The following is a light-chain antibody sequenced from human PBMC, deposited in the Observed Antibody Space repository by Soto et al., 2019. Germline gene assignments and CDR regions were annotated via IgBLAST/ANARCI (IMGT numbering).Light chain of an antibody. CDR3: QQYNNWPSMYT. CDR2: GAS. J-gene: IGKJ2*01. V-gene: IGKV3-15*01. Sequence: VMTQSPATLSVSPGERATLSCRASQSVSSNLAWYQQKPGQAPRLLIYGASISATGVPARFSGSGSGTDFTLTISSLQSEDFAIYYCQQYNNWPSMYTFGQGTKLEIK. CDR1: QSVSSN.